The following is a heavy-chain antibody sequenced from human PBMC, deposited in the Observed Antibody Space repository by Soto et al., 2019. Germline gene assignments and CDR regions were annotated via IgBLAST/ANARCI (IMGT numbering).Heavy chain of an antibody. Sequence: SVKVSCKASGGSFGKSAINWVRQTPGQGLEWLGGFIPVYRTLNYAQKFQGGVTITADESTGTAYMTLSSLAPDDTAVYYCATGVIWIGYFTVDSWGQGTRVTVSS. V-gene: IGHV1-69*13. CDR2: FIPVYRTL. CDR3: ATGVIWIGYFTVDS. J-gene: IGHJ4*02. D-gene: IGHD3-3*01. CDR1: GGSFGKSA.